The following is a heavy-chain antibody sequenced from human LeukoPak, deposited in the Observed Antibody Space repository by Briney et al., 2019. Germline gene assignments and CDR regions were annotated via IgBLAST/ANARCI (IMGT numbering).Heavy chain of an antibody. J-gene: IGHJ4*02. V-gene: IGHV3-53*01. CDR3: ARDSCSGGSCNHDY. CDR2: IYSAGST. Sequence: GGSLRLSCAASGFTVSSNYMSWVRQAPGKGLEWVSVIYSAGSTYYADSVKGRFTISRDNSKNTLYLQMNSLRAEDTAVYYCARDSCSGGSCNHDYWGQGTLVTVSS. D-gene: IGHD2-15*01. CDR1: GFTVSSNY.